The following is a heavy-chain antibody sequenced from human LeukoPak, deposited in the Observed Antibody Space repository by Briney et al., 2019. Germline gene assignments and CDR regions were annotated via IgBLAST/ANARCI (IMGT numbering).Heavy chain of an antibody. V-gene: IGHV3-74*01. CDR3: ARSSGWYHRGPDYYYYYMDV. CDR2: INSDGSST. D-gene: IGHD6-19*01. Sequence: GGSLRLSCAASGFTFSSHWMHWVRQAPGKGLVWVSRINSDGSSTSYADSVKGRFTISRDNAKNSLYLQMNSLRAEDTAIYYCARSSGWYHRGPDYYYYYMDVWGKGTTVTVS. J-gene: IGHJ6*03. CDR1: GFTFSSHW.